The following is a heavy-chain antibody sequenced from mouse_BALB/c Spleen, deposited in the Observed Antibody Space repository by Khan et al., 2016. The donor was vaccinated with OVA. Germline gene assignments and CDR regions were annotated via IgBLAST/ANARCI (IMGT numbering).Heavy chain of an antibody. Sequence: EVQLQESGPSLVKPSQTLSLTCSVTGDSITSGYWTWIRKFPGNKLEYMGYMISSGDTYYNPPLNSRISITRHTSKDHYYLQLNSVTTEDTATYYCARSTDRYAFAYWGQGTLVTVSA. J-gene: IGHJ3*01. CDR1: GDSITSGY. D-gene: IGHD2-14*01. CDR2: MISSGDT. CDR3: ARSTDRYAFAY. V-gene: IGHV3-8*02.